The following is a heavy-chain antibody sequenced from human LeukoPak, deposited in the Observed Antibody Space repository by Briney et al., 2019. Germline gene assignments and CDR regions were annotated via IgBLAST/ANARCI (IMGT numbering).Heavy chain of an antibody. D-gene: IGHD2/OR15-2a*01. CDR2: IIPIFGTA. V-gene: IGHV1-69*13. Sequence: SVKVSCKASGGTFRNYVINWVRQAPGQGLEWMGGIIPIFGTANYTQKFQGRITITADESTSTTHMELSSLKSEDTAVYYCARDLLADFYTKDSCFYIDVWGKGTTVTVSS. CDR3: ARDLLADFYTKDSCFYIDV. CDR1: GGTFRNYV. J-gene: IGHJ6*03.